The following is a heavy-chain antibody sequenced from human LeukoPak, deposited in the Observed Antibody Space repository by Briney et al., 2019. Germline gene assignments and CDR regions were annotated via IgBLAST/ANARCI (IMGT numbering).Heavy chain of an antibody. CDR3: AGHYYDRGLRGLVAYNWFDP. Sequence: SETLSLTCTVSGGSISSSSYYWGWIRQPPGKGLEWIGSIYYSGSTCYNPSLKSRVTISVDTSKNQFSLKLSSVTAADTAVYYCAGHYYDRGLRGLVAYNWFDPWGQGTLVTVSS. CDR1: GGSISSSSYY. D-gene: IGHD3-22*01. J-gene: IGHJ5*02. CDR2: IYYSGST. V-gene: IGHV4-39*01.